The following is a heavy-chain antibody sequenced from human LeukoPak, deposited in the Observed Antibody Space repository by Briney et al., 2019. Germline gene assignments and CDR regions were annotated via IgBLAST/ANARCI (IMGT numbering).Heavy chain of an antibody. D-gene: IGHD4-11*01. V-gene: IGHV3-64*04. J-gene: IGHJ4*02. CDR3: ARGDYPRGY. CDR1: GFVFSIYT. Sequence: GGSLRLSCSASGFVFSIYTMYWVRQAPGKGPEYVSTISGSGNGGSIYYADSVKGRFTISRDNAKNSLYLQMNSLRAEDTAVYYCARGDYPRGYWGQGTLVTVSS. CDR2: ISGSGNGGSI.